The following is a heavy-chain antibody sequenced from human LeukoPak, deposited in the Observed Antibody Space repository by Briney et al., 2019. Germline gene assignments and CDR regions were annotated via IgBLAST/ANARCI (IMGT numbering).Heavy chain of an antibody. J-gene: IGHJ1*01. D-gene: IGHD3-10*01. CDR1: GYTFTSYG. Sequence: GASVKVSCKASGYTFTSYGISWVRQAPGQGLEWMGWISAYNGNTNYAQKLQGRVTMTTDTSTSTAYMELRSLRSDDTAVYYCARGSPRFGEFVEYFQHWGQGTLVTVSS. V-gene: IGHV1-18*01. CDR2: ISAYNGNT. CDR3: ARGSPRFGEFVEYFQH.